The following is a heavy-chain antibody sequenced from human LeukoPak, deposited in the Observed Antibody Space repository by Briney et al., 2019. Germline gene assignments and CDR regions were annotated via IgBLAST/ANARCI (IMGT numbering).Heavy chain of an antibody. J-gene: IGHJ4*02. D-gene: IGHD2-2*01. Sequence: GGSLRLSCAASGFSFNNYWMTWFRQTPGKGLEWVGNIKPDGSEKYYLDSVQGRFTISRDNSKNTLYLQMNSLRAEDTAVYYCARGPVVPAAMMIDYWGQGTLVAVSS. CDR3: ARGPVVPAAMMIDY. V-gene: IGHV3-7*03. CDR2: IKPDGSEK. CDR1: GFSFNNYW.